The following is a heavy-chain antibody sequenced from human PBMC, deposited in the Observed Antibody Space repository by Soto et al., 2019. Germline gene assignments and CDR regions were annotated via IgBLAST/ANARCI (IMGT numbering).Heavy chain of an antibody. V-gene: IGHV4-59*01. CDR2: IHYTGST. CDR3: ARENGRYTTYEIDY. D-gene: IGHD2-2*02. Sequence: QVQLQESGPGLVKPSETLSLTCTVSGGSISGSYWTWIRQPPGKGLEWIGYIHYTGSTNYNPSLKTRATISIDTSQNRFSLKLTSVTAAYTAVYYCARENGRYTTYEIDYRGQGTLVTVSS. J-gene: IGHJ4*02. CDR1: GGSISGSY.